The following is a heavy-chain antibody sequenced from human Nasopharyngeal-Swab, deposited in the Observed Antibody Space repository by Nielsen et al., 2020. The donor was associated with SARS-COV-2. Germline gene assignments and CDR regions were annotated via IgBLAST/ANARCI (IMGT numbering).Heavy chain of an antibody. Sequence: GGSLRLSCAASGFTFDDYAMHWVRQAPGKGLEWVSGISWNSGSIGYADSVKGRFTISRDNAKNSLYLQMNSLRAEDTALYYCAKELPHCSGGSCPHDAFDIWGQGTMVTVSS. J-gene: IGHJ3*02. V-gene: IGHV3-9*01. D-gene: IGHD2-15*01. CDR3: AKELPHCSGGSCPHDAFDI. CDR1: GFTFDDYA. CDR2: ISWNSGSI.